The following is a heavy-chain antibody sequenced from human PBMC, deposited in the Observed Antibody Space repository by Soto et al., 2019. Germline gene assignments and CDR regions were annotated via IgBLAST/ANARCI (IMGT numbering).Heavy chain of an antibody. J-gene: IGHJ3*01. CDR2: ISSRASTI. D-gene: IGHD4-17*01. Sequence: QVQLVESGGGLVKPGGSLRLSCAASGFTFSDYYMSWIRQAPGKGLEWVSYISSRASTIYYAGSVKGRFTISRDNAKNSLYLQMNSLRAEDTAEYYCATVGGRPGDYAGAFDFWGQGTMVTVSS. V-gene: IGHV3-11*01. CDR1: GFTFSDYY. CDR3: ATVGGRPGDYAGAFDF.